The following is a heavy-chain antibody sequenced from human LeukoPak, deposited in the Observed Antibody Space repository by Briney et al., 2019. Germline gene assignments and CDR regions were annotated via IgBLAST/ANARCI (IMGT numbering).Heavy chain of an antibody. CDR2: ISSSGSIT. CDR1: GFTLSNAW. V-gene: IGHV3-11*04. Sequence: PGGSLRLSCAASGFTLSNAWMSWVRQAPGKGLEWVSYISSSGSITYYADSVKGRFTISRDNAKNSLYLQMNSLRAEDTAAYYCARGISPLDYWGQGTLVTVSS. CDR3: ARGISPLDY. J-gene: IGHJ4*02.